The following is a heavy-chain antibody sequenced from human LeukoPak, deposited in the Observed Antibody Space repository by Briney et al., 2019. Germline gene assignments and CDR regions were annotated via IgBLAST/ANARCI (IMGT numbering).Heavy chain of an antibody. CDR2: ISGSGGST. CDR1: GFTFSSHA. CDR3: ANDPTYYDILTGYYRAEFDY. J-gene: IGHJ4*02. D-gene: IGHD3-9*01. Sequence: GGSLRLSCAASGFTFSSHAMSWVRQAPGKGLEWVSAISGSGGSTYYADSVKGRFTISRDNSKNTLYLQMNSLRAEDTAVYYCANDPTYYDILTGYYRAEFDYWGQGTLVTVSS. V-gene: IGHV3-23*01.